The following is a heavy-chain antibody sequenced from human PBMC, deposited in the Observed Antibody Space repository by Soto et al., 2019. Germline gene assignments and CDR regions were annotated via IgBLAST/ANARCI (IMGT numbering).Heavy chain of an antibody. CDR1: CGNFRGFY. V-gene: IGHV4-34*01. J-gene: IGHJ3*02. Sequence: PLEILRLPYAVFCGNFRGFYWRRIRQPRGKGLEWIGEINHSGSTNYNPSLKSRVTISVDTSKNQFSLKLSSVTAADTAVYYCARGSSRPTHAFDIWGQGTMVTVSS. CDR3: ARGSSRPTHAFDI. CDR2: INHSGST.